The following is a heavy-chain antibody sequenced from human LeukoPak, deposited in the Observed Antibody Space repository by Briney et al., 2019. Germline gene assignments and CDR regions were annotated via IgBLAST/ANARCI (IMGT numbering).Heavy chain of an antibody. CDR3: ASARGYNYGYEVWHDYYFDY. D-gene: IGHD5-18*01. Sequence: GGSLRLSCAASGFTFSTYSMNWVRQAPGKGLEWVSSISRSTSYIYYADSVKGRFTIPRDNARNSLYLQMDSLRAEDTAVYYCASARGYNYGYEVWHDYYFDYWGQGTLVTVSS. J-gene: IGHJ4*02. CDR2: ISRSTSYI. CDR1: GFTFSTYS. V-gene: IGHV3-21*01.